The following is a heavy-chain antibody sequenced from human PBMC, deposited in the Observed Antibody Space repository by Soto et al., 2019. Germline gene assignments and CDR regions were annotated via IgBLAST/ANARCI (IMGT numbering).Heavy chain of an antibody. Sequence: QVQLHESGPGLVKPSETLSRTCTVSGCSISSSDWSWILQPPGKGLEWIGDLDYSCSTNYNPSLKMLVTISVDTSKNQFSLKLSSVTAADTAVYYCARGLFVLVVPAARDYYYMDVWGNGTTVTVSS. V-gene: IGHV4-59*01. CDR2: LDYSCST. CDR1: GCSISSSD. CDR3: ARGLFVLVVPAARDYYYMDV. J-gene: IGHJ6*03. D-gene: IGHD2-2*01.